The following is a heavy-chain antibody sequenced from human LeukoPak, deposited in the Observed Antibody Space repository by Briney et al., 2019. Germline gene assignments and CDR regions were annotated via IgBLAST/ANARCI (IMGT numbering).Heavy chain of an antibody. CDR1: GGSMSPXX. V-gene: IGHV4-59*01. Sequence: SETLSLTCTVSGGSMSPXXXXXXXXXXXXXXXXXXXXSYSGSTDYNPSLKSRVTISVDTSKNQFSLRLTSVTAADTAVYFCARGSYFASGSYYLLLDNWGQGTLVTVSS. CDR3: ARGSYFASGSYYLLLDN. CDR2: XSYSGST. D-gene: IGHD3-10*01. J-gene: IGHJ4*02.